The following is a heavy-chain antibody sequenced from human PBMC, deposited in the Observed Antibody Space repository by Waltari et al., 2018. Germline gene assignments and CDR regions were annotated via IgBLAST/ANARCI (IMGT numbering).Heavy chain of an antibody. CDR3: ARDLGSDYGNRDY. Sequence: QVHLVQSGAEVKKPGASVKVSCKASGYTFTGYYIQWVRRAPGQGLEWMGRINPKRGDTKYEQKCQGRVTLTRDTSINTAYMELSSLKSDDTAVYYCARDLGSDYGNRDYWGQGTLVTVPS. CDR1: GYTFTGYY. D-gene: IGHD4-17*01. CDR2: INPKRGDT. J-gene: IGHJ4*02. V-gene: IGHV1-2*02.